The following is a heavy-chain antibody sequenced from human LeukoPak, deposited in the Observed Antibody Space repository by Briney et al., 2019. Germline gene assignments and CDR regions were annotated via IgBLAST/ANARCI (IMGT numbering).Heavy chain of an antibody. D-gene: IGHD3-10*01. V-gene: IGHV3-23*01. Sequence: GGSLRLSCAASGFTFSSYWMSWVRQAPGKGLEWVSAISGSGGSTYYADSVKGRFTISRDNSKNTLYLRMNSLRAEDTAVYYCAKDRGDSFDYWGQGTLVTVSS. J-gene: IGHJ4*02. CDR3: AKDRGDSFDY. CDR1: GFTFSSYW. CDR2: ISGSGGST.